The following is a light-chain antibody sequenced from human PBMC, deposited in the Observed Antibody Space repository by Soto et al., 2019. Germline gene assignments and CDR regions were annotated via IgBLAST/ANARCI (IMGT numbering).Light chain of an antibody. CDR1: QSISSS. CDR3: QQSYNALVA. V-gene: IGKV1-39*01. CDR2: AAS. J-gene: IGKJ1*01. Sequence: DFQMTQSPSSLSASVGDRVTITCRASQSISSSLNWYQQKPGKAPELLIYAASSLQSGVPSRFSGSGSGTDFTLTISSLQPEDFATYYCQQSYNALVAFGQGTKVEIK.